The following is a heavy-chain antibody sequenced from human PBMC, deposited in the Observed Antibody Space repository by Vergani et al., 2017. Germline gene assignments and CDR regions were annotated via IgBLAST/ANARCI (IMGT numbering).Heavy chain of an antibody. CDR3: ARQKDYYMDV. CDR1: GGSITSGSFY. Sequence: QVQLHESGPGLVTPSQTLSLTCTVSGGSITSGSFYWSWIRQPAGKGLEWIGRIHSSGTTNYNPSLKSRVTLSVDTSKNQLSLRMTSVTAADTAVYYCARQKDYYMDVWGKXP. CDR2: IHSSGTT. J-gene: IGHJ6*03. V-gene: IGHV4-61*02.